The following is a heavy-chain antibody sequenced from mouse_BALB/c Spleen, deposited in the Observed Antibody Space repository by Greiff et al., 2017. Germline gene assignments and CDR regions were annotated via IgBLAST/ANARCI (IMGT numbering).Heavy chain of an antibody. J-gene: IGHJ3*01. D-gene: IGHD2-3*01. V-gene: IGHV1-84*02. CDR3: ARPYDGYYVRFAY. Sequence: VQLQESGPELVKPGASVKISCKASGYTFTDYYINWVKQKPGQGLEWIGWIYPGSGNTKYNEKFKGKATLTVDTSSSTAYMQLSSLTSEDTAVYFCARPYDGYYVRFAYWGQGTLVTVSA. CDR1: GYTFTDYY. CDR2: IYPGSGNT.